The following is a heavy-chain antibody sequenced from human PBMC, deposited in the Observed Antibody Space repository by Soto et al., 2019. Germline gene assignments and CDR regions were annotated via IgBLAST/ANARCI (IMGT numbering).Heavy chain of an antibody. Sequence: GGSLRLSCAASGFTFSSYEMNWVRQAPGKGLEWVSYISSSGSTIYYADSVKGRFTISRDNAKNSLYLQMNSLRAEDTAVYYCARADSSWLFDYWGQGTLVTVS. CDR1: GFTFSSYE. V-gene: IGHV3-48*03. D-gene: IGHD6-13*01. J-gene: IGHJ4*02. CDR2: ISSSGSTI. CDR3: ARADSSWLFDY.